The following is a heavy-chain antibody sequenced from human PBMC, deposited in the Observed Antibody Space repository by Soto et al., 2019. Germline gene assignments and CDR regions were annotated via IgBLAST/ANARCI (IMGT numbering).Heavy chain of an antibody. CDR2: IIDSGGST. CDR3: AKGRSYYYYYGVDV. Sequence: GGSLRLSCAASGFTFSSCATGWVRQAPGKGLEWVSDIIDSGGSTYYADSVKGRFTISRDNSKSTLYLQMNSLRAEDTALYYCAKGRSYYYYYGVDVWGQGTTGTVSS. CDR1: GFTFSSCA. V-gene: IGHV3-23*01. J-gene: IGHJ6*02.